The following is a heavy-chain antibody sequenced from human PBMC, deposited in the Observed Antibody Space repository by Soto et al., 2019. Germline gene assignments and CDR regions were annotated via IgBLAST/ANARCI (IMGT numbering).Heavy chain of an antibody. J-gene: IGHJ5*02. CDR3: ARDQGVVVTADNWFDP. CDR2: IFSSGST. V-gene: IGHV4-4*07. D-gene: IGHD2-21*02. CDR1: GDSITDYS. Sequence: SETLSLTCTVSGDSITDYSWVWIRQPAGKGLEWIGRIFSSGSTNYNPSLKGRITMSLDTSKNQFSLKLNSATATDTAVYFCARDQGVVVTADNWFDPWGQGILVTVSS.